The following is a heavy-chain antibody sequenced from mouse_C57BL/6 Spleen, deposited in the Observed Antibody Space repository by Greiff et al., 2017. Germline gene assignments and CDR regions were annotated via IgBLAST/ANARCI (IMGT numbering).Heavy chain of an antibody. CDR1: GFTFSDYG. D-gene: IGHD2-4*01. V-gene: IGHV5-17*01. J-gene: IGHJ2*01. CDR2: LSSGSSTI. Sequence: EVKLVESGGGLVKPGGSLKLSCAASGFTFSDYGMHWVRQAPEKGLEWVAYLSSGSSTIYYADTVKGRFTISRDNAKHTLFLQMTSLRAEDTAMYYCARGIDYYFDYWGQGTTLTGSS. CDR3: ARGIDYYFDY.